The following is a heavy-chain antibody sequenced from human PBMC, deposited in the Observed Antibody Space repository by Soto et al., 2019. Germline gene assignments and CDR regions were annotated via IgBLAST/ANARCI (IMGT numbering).Heavy chain of an antibody. CDR2: IKSKTDSGTT. V-gene: IGHV3-15*05. CDR1: GFTFSNAW. J-gene: IGHJ4*02. Sequence: LRLSCAASGFTFSNAWMSWVRQAPGKGLEWVGRIKSKTDSGTTDYAAPVKGRFTISRDDSKNTLYLQMNGLGVEDTAIYYCATSFRYFDNWGQGTRVT. CDR3: ATSFRYFDN.